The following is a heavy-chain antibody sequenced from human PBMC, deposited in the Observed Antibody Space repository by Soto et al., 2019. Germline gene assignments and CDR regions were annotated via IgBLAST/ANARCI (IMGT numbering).Heavy chain of an antibody. V-gene: IGHV6-1*01. Sequence: SQTLSLTCAISGDSVSSNSAAWNWIRQSPSRGLEWLGRTYYRSKWYNDYAVSVKSRITINPDTSKNQFSLQLNSVTPEDTAVYYCARDYLLGRRTSYYCGTDVWGQGTTGTGSS. CDR3: ARDYLLGRRTSYYCGTDV. CDR1: GDSVSSNSAA. J-gene: IGHJ6*02. CDR2: TYYRSKWYN. D-gene: IGHD3-16*01.